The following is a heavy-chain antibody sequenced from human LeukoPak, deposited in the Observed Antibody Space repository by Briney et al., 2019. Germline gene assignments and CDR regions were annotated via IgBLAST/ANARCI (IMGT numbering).Heavy chain of an antibody. V-gene: IGHV4-61*02. Sequence: SQTLSLTCTVSGGSISSGSYYWSWIRQPAGKGLEWIGRIYTSGSTNYNPSLKSRVTISVDTSKNQFSLKLSSVTAADTAVYYCARGVWPDAFDIWGQGTMVTVSS. CDR3: ARGVWPDAFDI. J-gene: IGHJ3*02. D-gene: IGHD2-8*01. CDR1: GGSISSGSYY. CDR2: IYTSGST.